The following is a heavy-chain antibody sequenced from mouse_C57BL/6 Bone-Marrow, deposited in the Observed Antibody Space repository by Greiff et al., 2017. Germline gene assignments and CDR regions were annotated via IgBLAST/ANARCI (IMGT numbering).Heavy chain of an antibody. CDR2: INPNNGGT. V-gene: IGHV1-18*01. CDR3: ARRGWLRYYAMDY. J-gene: IGHJ4*01. CDR1: GYTFTDYN. Sequence: VQLKESGPELVKPGASVKIPCKASGYTFTDYNMDWVKQSHGKSLEWIGDINPNNGGTIYNQKFKGKATLTVDKSSSTAYMELRSLTSEDTAVYYCARRGWLRYYAMDYWGQGTSVTVSS. D-gene: IGHD2-2*01.